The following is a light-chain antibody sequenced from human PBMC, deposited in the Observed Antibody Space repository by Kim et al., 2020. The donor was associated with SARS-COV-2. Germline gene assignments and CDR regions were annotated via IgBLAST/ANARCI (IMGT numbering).Light chain of an antibody. CDR3: QVWDSSSDSYV. V-gene: IGLV3-21*04. Sequence: PGKTARTTCGGNNIGSKSVHWYQQKPGQAPVLVIYYDSDRPSGIPERFSGSNSGNTATLTISRVEAGEEADYYCQVWDSSSDSYVFGTGTKVTVL. CDR2: YDS. CDR1: NIGSKS. J-gene: IGLJ1*01.